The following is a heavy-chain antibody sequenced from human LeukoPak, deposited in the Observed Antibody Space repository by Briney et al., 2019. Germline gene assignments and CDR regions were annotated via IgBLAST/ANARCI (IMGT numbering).Heavy chain of an antibody. V-gene: IGHV4-59*01. J-gene: IGHJ4*02. CDR3: ASGVYTAYFDY. CDR2: IYYSGST. Sequence: SETLSLTCTVSGGSISSYYWSWIRQPPGKGLEWIGYIYYSGSTNYNPSLKSRVTISVDTSKNQFPLKLSSVTAADTAVYYCASGVYTAYFDYWGQGTLVTVSS. CDR1: GGSISSYY. D-gene: IGHD5-18*01.